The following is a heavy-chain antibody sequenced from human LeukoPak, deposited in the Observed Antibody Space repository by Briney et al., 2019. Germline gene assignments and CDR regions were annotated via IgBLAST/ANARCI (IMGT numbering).Heavy chain of an antibody. CDR2: IYHSGST. CDR3: AGGGNSAWYFDY. Sequence: SGTLSLTCAVSGDSITSTNWWTWVRQPPGKGLEWIGEIYHSGSTNYNPSLKSRVTISLDRSRNQFSLRLNSVTAADTAVYYCAGGGNSAWYFDYWGQGTLITVSS. V-gene: IGHV4-4*02. D-gene: IGHD6-19*01. J-gene: IGHJ4*02. CDR1: GDSITSTNW.